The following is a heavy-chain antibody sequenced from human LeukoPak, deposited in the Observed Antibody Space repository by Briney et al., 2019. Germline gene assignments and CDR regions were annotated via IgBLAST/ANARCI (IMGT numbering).Heavy chain of an antibody. D-gene: IGHD2-15*01. Sequence: SVKVSCKASGGTFSSYAISWVRQAPGQGLEWMGRIIPIPGIANYAQKFQGRVTITADKSTSTAYMELSSLRSEDTAVYYCAREIVVVVAATHYYYGMDVWGQGTTVTVSS. V-gene: IGHV1-69*04. CDR2: IIPIPGIA. CDR3: AREIVVVVAATHYYYGMDV. CDR1: GGTFSSYA. J-gene: IGHJ6*02.